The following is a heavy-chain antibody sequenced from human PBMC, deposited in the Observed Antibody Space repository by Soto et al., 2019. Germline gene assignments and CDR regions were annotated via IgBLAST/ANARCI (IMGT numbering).Heavy chain of an antibody. CDR1: GYTLTELS. D-gene: IGHD2-15*01. CDR3: ATDPLGYCSGGSCLT. J-gene: IGHJ5*02. CDR2: FDPEDGET. Sequence: ASVKVSFKVSGYTLTELSMHWVRQAPGKGLEWMGGFDPEDGETIYAQKFQGRVTMTEDTSTDTAYMELSSLRSEDTAVYYCATDPLGYCSGGSCLTWGQGTLVTVSS. V-gene: IGHV1-24*01.